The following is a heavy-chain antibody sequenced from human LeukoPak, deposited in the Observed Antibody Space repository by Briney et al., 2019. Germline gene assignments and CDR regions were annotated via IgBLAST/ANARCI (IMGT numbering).Heavy chain of an antibody. D-gene: IGHD6-6*01. J-gene: IGHJ3*02. V-gene: IGHV1-69*06. CDR3: ARVRYSSSPSLAPSTDLIDAFDI. Sequence: ASVKVSCKASGYTFTGYYMHWVRQAPGQGLEWMGGIIPIFGTANYAQKFQGRVTITADKSTSTAYMELSSLRSEDTAVYYCARVRYSSSPSLAPSTDLIDAFDIWGQGTMVTVSS. CDR1: GYTFTGYY. CDR2: IIPIFGTA.